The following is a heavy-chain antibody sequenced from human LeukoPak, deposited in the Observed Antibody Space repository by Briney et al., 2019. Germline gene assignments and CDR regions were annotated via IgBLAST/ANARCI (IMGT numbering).Heavy chain of an antibody. CDR2: ISSSSSYI. J-gene: IGHJ4*02. CDR1: GFTFGSYS. CDR3: AREPFDSSGYYYFDY. V-gene: IGHV3-21*01. Sequence: GGSLRCSGEASGFTFGSYSMNWVRQAPGKGLEWVSSISSSSSYIYYADSAKGRFTISRDNAKNSLDLQMNSLRAEDTAVYYCAREPFDSSGYYYFDYWGQGTLVTVSS. D-gene: IGHD3-22*01.